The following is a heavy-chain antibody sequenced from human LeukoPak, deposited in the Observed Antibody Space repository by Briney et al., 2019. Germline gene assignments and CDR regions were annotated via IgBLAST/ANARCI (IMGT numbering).Heavy chain of an antibody. CDR3: AKDRGYSSSSPDFDY. CDR2: ISWNSGSI. D-gene: IGHD6-13*01. CDR1: GFTFDDYA. Sequence: GGSLRLSCAASGFTFDDYATHWVRQAPGKGLEWVSGISWNSGSIGYADSVKGRFTISRDNAKNSLYLQMNSLRAEDMALYYCAKDRGYSSSSPDFDYWGQGTLVTVSS. J-gene: IGHJ4*02. V-gene: IGHV3-9*03.